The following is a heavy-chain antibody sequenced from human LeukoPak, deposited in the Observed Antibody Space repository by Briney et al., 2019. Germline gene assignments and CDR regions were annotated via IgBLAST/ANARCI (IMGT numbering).Heavy chain of an antibody. CDR3: ARVAVADY. V-gene: IGHV3-7*04. Sequence: GGSLRLSCAASGFTFSNCWMAWVRQAPGKGLEWVANIKQDGSEKYYVDSVKGRSTISRDNARNSLYLQMNSLRAEDTGVYYCARVAVADYWGQGTLVTVSS. CDR2: IKQDGSEK. D-gene: IGHD6-19*01. CDR1: GFTFSNCW. J-gene: IGHJ4*02.